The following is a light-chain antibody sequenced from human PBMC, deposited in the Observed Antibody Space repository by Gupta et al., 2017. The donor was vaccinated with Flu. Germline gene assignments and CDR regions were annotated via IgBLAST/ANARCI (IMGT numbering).Light chain of an antibody. CDR3: CSSAGLTTVI. J-gene: IGLJ2*01. CDR1: TTDVGSSYL. Sequence: QSALTQPASVSGFIGQSITISCTGTTTDVGSSYLVSWYQQFPGRVPTLIIYDVNKRPSGVSARFSGSKSGSTASLTISGLQTEDEGDYYCCSSAGLTTVIFGGGTKVTVL. CDR2: DVN. V-gene: IGLV2-23*02.